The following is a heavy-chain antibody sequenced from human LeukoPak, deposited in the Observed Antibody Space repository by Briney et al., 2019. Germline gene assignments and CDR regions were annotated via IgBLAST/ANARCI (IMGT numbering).Heavy chain of an antibody. J-gene: IGHJ4*02. CDR2: TYYRSKWYN. Sequence: SQTLSLTCATSGDSVSSNSAAWNWIRQSPSRGLEWLGRTYYRSKWYNDYAVSVKSRITINPDTSKNQFSLQLNSVTPEDTAVYYCARAVSVSGADIFSFDYWGQGTLVTVSS. V-gene: IGHV6-1*01. D-gene: IGHD3-9*01. CDR3: ARAVSVSGADIFSFDY. CDR1: GDSVSSNSAA.